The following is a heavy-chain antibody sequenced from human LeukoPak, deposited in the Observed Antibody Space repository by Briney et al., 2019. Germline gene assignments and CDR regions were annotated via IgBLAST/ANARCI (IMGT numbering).Heavy chain of an antibody. V-gene: IGHV4-59*01. CDR3: ASTETTVTTFYYYYGMDV. D-gene: IGHD4-17*01. CDR1: GGSISSYY. CDR2: IYYSGST. Sequence: SETLSLSCTVSGGSISSYYWSRIRQPPGKGLEWIGYIYYSGSTNYNPSLKSRVTISVDTSKSQFSLKLSSVTAADTAVYYCASTETTVTTFYYYYGMDVWGQGTTVTVSS. J-gene: IGHJ6*02.